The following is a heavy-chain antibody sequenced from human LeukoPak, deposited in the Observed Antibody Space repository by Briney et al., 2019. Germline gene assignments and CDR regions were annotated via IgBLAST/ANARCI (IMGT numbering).Heavy chain of an antibody. V-gene: IGHV3-7*01. CDR1: GFAFSDYW. D-gene: IGHD1-14*01. J-gene: IGHJ5*02. Sequence: GGSLRLSCAVSGFAFSDYWMSWVRQAPGKGLEWVANIRQDGSEKHYVDSVKGRFTISRDNAKNSLYLQMNSLRAEDTAVYYCARHTTRDPWGQGALVTVSS. CDR3: ARHTTRDP. CDR2: IRQDGSEK.